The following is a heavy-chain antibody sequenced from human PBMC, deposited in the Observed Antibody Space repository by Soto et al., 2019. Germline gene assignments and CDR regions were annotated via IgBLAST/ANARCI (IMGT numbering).Heavy chain of an antibody. V-gene: IGHV4-31*03. J-gene: IGHJ1*01. CDR3: ATGYCSGGSCYREYFQH. CDR2: IYYSGST. CDR1: GGSISSGGYY. D-gene: IGHD2-15*01. Sequence: QVQLQESGPGLVKPSQSLSLTCTVSGGSISSGGYYWSWIRQHPGKGLEWIGYIYYSGSTYYNPSLKSRVTISVDTSKNQFSLKLSSVTAADTAVYYCATGYCSGGSCYREYFQHWGQGTLVTVSS.